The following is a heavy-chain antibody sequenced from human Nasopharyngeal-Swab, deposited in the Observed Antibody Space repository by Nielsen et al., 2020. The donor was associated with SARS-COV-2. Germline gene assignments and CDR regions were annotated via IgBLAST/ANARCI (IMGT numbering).Heavy chain of an antibody. Sequence: VSVKVSCKASGYTFTSYDINWVRQATGQGLEWMGWMNPNSGNTGYAQKFQGRVTMTRNTSISTAYMELSCLRSEDTAVYYCARAVVLGKFDYWGQGTLVTVSS. CDR1: GYTFTSYD. V-gene: IGHV1-8*01. J-gene: IGHJ4*02. D-gene: IGHD4-23*01. CDR3: ARAVVLGKFDY. CDR2: MNPNSGNT.